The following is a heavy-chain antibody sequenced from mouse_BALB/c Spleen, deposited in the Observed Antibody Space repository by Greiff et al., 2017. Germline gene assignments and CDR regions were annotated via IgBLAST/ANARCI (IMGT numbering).Heavy chain of an antibody. CDR2: ISSGSSTI. V-gene: IGHV5-17*02. CDR1: GFTFSSFG. Sequence: EVQVVESGGGLVQPGGSRKLSCAASGFTFSSFGMHWVRQAPEKGLEWVAYISSGSSTIYYADTVKGRFTISRDNPKNTLFLQMTSLRSEDTAMYYCARYYGYDYAMDYWGQGTSVTVSS. D-gene: IGHD2-2*01. CDR3: ARYYGYDYAMDY. J-gene: IGHJ4*01.